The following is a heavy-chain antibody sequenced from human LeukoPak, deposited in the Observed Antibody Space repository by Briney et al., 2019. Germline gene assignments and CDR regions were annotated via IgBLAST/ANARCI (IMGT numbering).Heavy chain of an antibody. D-gene: IGHD6-13*01. Sequence: SETLSLTCAVSGGSISSSNWWCWVRQPPGKGLEWIGEIYHSGSTNYNPSLKSRVTISVDKSKNQFSLKLSSVTAADTAVYYCAREKQQLGSDAFDIWGQGTMVTVSS. CDR1: GGSISSSNW. CDR3: AREKQQLGSDAFDI. J-gene: IGHJ3*02. CDR2: IYHSGST. V-gene: IGHV4-4*02.